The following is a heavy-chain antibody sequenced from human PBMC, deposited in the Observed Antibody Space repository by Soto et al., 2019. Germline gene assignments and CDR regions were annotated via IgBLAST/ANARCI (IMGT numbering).Heavy chain of an antibody. CDR2: IYYSGST. CDR3: ASFSRITICGVDPGFVY. J-gene: IGHJ4*02. CDR1: GGSISSGGYY. D-gene: IGHD3-3*01. V-gene: IGHV4-31*03. Sequence: PSETLSLTCTVSGGSISSGGYYWSWIRQHPGKCLEWIGYIYYSGSTYYNPSLKSRVTISVDTSKNQFSLKLSSVTAADTAVYYCASFSRITICGVDPGFVYWGQGTLVTVSS.